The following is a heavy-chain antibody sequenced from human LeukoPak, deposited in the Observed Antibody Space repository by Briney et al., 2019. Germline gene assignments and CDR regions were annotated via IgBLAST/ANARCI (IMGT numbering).Heavy chain of an antibody. J-gene: IGHJ1*01. Sequence: GGSLRLSCAASGFTFDDYAMHWVRQALGKGLEWVSGISWNSGRIDYADSVKGRFTISRDNAKKSLYLQMNSLRAEDMALYYCAKSSPGYSSGWLQHWGQGTLVTVSS. CDR1: GFTFDDYA. D-gene: IGHD6-19*01. CDR3: AKSSPGYSSGWLQH. V-gene: IGHV3-9*03. CDR2: ISWNSGRI.